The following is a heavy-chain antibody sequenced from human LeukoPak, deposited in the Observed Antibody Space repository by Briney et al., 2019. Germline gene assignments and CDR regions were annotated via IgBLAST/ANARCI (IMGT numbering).Heavy chain of an antibody. Sequence: GGPLRLSCAASGFTFSSYAMSWVRQAPGKGLEWVSAISGSGGSTYYADSVKGRFTISRDNSKNTLYLQMNSLRAEDTAVYYCAKDYYDSSGYYYFDYWGQGTLVTVSS. V-gene: IGHV3-23*01. CDR2: ISGSGGST. D-gene: IGHD3-22*01. CDR1: GFTFSSYA. J-gene: IGHJ4*02. CDR3: AKDYYDSSGYYYFDY.